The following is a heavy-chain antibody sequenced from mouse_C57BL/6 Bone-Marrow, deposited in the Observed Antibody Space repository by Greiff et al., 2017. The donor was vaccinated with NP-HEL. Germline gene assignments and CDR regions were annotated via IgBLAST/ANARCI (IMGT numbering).Heavy chain of an antibody. D-gene: IGHD1-1*01. V-gene: IGHV1-64*01. CDR2: IHPNSGST. CDR1: GYTFTSYW. J-gene: IGHJ2*01. Sequence: QVQLQQPGAELVKPGASVKLSCKASGYTFTSYWMHWVKQRPGQGLEWIGMIHPNSGSTNYNEKFKSKATLTVDKSSSTAYMQLSSLTSEDSAVYYCASLLLPSYYFDYWGQGTTLTVSS. CDR3: ASLLLPSYYFDY.